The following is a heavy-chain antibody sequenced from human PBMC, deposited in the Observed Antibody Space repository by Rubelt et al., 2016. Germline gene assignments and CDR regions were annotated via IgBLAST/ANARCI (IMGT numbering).Heavy chain of an antibody. Sequence: GKGLEWVANIKFDEIETYSVDSVKGRFTISRDNAKNSLFLQMNSLRAEDTAVYYCVRDRARSEGPTTYHVGGYWGQGTLVTVSS. CDR2: IKFDEIET. V-gene: IGHV3-7*03. CDR3: VRDRARSEGPTTYHVGGY. D-gene: IGHD3-16*01. J-gene: IGHJ4*02.